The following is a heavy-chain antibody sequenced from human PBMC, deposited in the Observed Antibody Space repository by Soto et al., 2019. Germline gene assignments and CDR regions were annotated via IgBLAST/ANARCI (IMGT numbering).Heavy chain of an antibody. CDR3: ARERLEAAGTFNWFDP. V-gene: IGHV1-46*01. CDR1: GYTFTSYY. J-gene: IGHJ5*02. D-gene: IGHD6-13*01. Sequence: QVQLVQSGAEVKKPGASVKVSCKASGYTFTSYYMHWVRQAPGQGLEWMGIINPSGGSTSYAQKFQGRVNMTXXTXTXXVYRELSSLRSEETAVYYCARERLEAAGTFNWFDPWGQGTLVTVSS. CDR2: INPSGGST.